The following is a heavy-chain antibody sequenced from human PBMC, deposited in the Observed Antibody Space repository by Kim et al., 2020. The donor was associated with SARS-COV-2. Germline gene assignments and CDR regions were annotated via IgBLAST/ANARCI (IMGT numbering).Heavy chain of an antibody. D-gene: IGHD3-3*01. CDR2: ISAYNGNT. V-gene: IGHV1-18*04. Sequence: ASVKVSCKASGYTFTSYGISWVRQAPGQGLEWMGWISAYNGNTNYAQKLQGRVTMTTDTSTSTAYMELRSLRSDDTAVYYCARVQLGVWSGYYGYWGQGTLVTVSS. CDR1: GYTFTSYG. CDR3: ARVQLGVWSGYYGY. J-gene: IGHJ4*02.